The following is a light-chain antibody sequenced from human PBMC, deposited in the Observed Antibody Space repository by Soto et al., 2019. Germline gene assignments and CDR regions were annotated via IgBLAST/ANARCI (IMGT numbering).Light chain of an antibody. V-gene: IGKV1-5*03. CDR1: QSISNW. J-gene: IGKJ2*01. CDR3: QQYNTYRMYT. CDR2: KAS. Sequence: IEMTQSPSTLSASVGDRVTITCRASQSISNWLAWYQQKPGKAPRLLIYKASTLQSGVPSRFSGSGSGTEFTLTISSLQPDDFATYYCQQYNTYRMYTFGQGTKLEIE.